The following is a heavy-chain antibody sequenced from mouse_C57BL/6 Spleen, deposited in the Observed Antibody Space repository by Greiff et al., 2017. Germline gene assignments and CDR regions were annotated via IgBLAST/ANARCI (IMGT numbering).Heavy chain of an antibody. J-gene: IGHJ4*01. Sequence: QVQLKESGPGLVQPSQSLSITCTVSGFSLTSYGVHWVRQSPGKGLEWLGVIWSGGSTDYNAAFISRLSISKDNSKSQVFFKMNSLQADDTAIYYCARRGAGNYLYAMDYWGQGTSVTVSS. CDR1: GFSLTSYG. CDR3: ARRGAGNYLYAMDY. V-gene: IGHV2-2*01. CDR2: IWSGGST. D-gene: IGHD2-1*01.